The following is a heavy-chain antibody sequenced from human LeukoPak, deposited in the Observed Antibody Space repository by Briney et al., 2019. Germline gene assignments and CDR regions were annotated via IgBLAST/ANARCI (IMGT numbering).Heavy chain of an antibody. CDR3: ARVIHYYGSGNGWFDP. D-gene: IGHD3-10*01. CDR2: IFSNDEK. V-gene: IGHV2-26*01. J-gene: IGHJ5*02. CDR1: AVSLSNARMG. Sequence: ESGPTVLHPTEPLTLTCTVFAVSLSNARMGVSWIRQPPGKALEWLAHIFSNDEKSYSTSLKSRLTISKDTSKSQVVLTMTNMDPVDTATYYCARVIHYYGSGNGWFDPWGQGTQVSVSS.